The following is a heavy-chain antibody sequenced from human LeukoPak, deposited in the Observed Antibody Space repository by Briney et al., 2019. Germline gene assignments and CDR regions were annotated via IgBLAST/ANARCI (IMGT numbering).Heavy chain of an antibody. V-gene: IGHV3-48*03. CDR2: ISTTGSSI. D-gene: IGHD6-19*01. Sequence: GGSLGLSCAASGFTFSSYEMNWVRQAPGKGLEWVSYISTTGSSIYYADSVKGRFTISRDNVKNLLYLQMNSLRAEDTADCARVQRGIAVALDYWGQGTLATVSS. J-gene: IGHJ4*02. CDR3: VQRGIAVALDY. CDR1: GFTFSSYE.